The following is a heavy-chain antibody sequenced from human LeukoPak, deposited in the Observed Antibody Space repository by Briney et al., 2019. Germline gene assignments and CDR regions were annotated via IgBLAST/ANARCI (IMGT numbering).Heavy chain of an antibody. CDR2: TSPDGTTS. J-gene: IGHJ4*02. CDR1: GFTFSDHY. Sequence: GGSLRLSCAAAGFTFSDHYMTWIRQAPGKALEWASYTSPDGTTSYYADSLKGRFTVSRDNAKNSLYLQMNSLSAEDTAVYFCARGQWGLDYWGQGALVTVSS. CDR3: ARGQWGLDY. D-gene: IGHD1-26*01. V-gene: IGHV3-11*01.